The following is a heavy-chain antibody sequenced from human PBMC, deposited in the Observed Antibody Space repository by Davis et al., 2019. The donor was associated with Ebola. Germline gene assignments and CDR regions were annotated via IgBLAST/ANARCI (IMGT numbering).Heavy chain of an antibody. J-gene: IGHJ6*04. CDR3: AKDQFQGIAAAGTYGMDV. CDR1: AFTFSTYS. Sequence: GGSLRLSCAASAFTFSTYSMSWVRQAPGKGLEWVSSISSDSDYIYYADSAKGRFTISRDNAKNSLYLQMNSLRAEDTAVYYCAKDQFQGIAAAGTYGMDVWGKGTTVTVSS. CDR2: ISSDSDYI. V-gene: IGHV3-21*04. D-gene: IGHD6-13*01.